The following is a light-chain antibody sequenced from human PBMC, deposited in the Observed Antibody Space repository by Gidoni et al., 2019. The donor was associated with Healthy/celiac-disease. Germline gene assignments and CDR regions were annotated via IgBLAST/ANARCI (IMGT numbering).Light chain of an antibody. CDR1: SSNIGSNT. Sequence: SVLTQLPSASGTPGPRVTISCSVSSSNIGSNTVNWYQQLPGTAPKLLIYSNNQRPSGVPDRFSGSKSGTSASLAISGLQSEDEADYYCAAWDDSLNGPVFGGGTKLTVL. J-gene: IGLJ2*01. CDR3: AAWDDSLNGPV. V-gene: IGLV1-44*01. CDR2: SNN.